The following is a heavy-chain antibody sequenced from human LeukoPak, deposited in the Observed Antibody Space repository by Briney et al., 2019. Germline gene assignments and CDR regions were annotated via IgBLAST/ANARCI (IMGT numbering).Heavy chain of an antibody. CDR1: GGSISSGGYY. J-gene: IGHJ4*02. CDR3: ATSGWHVGKFDS. D-gene: IGHD2-2*01. CDR2: IYSGGST. Sequence: PSETLSLTCTVSGGSISSGGYYWGWIRQPPGKGLEWIGTIYSGGSTYYNPSLKSRITISVDTSNNQFSLKLTSVTAADTVVYFCATSGWHVGKFDSWGQGTLVTVSS. V-gene: IGHV4-39*07.